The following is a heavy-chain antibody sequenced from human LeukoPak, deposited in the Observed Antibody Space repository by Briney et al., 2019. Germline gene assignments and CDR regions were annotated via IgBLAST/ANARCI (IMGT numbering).Heavy chain of an antibody. CDR2: IYSDDST. J-gene: IGHJ4*02. CDR1: GFTFSSYE. D-gene: IGHD3-10*01. CDR3: AKGSGNGYGSGPFDY. Sequence: PGGSLRLSCAASGFTFSSYEMNWVRQAPGKGLEWVSIIYSDDSTYYADSVKGRFTISRDNSKNTLYLQMNSLRAEDTALYYCAKGSGNGYGSGPFDYWGQGTLVTVSS. V-gene: IGHV3-66*01.